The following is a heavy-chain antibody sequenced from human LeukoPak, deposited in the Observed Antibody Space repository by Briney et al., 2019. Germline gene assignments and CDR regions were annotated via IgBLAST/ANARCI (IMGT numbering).Heavy chain of an antibody. J-gene: IGHJ4*02. V-gene: IGHV3-21*01. CDR3: ARDMRPLYYASGSFFFDY. D-gene: IGHD3-10*01. CDR1: GFTFSSYS. Sequence: KPGGSLRLSCAASGFTFSSYSMNWVRQAPGKGLERVSSISSSSSYIYYSDSVKGLFPISRDNAKNSLYLQMNSLRAEDTAVYYCARDMRPLYYASGSFFFDYWGQGTLVTVSS. CDR2: ISSSSSYI.